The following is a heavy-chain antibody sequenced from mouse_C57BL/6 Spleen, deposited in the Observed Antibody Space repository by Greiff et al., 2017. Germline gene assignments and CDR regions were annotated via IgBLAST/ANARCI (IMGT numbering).Heavy chain of an antibody. V-gene: IGHV1-72*01. D-gene: IGHD1-1*01. J-gene: IGHJ1*03. Sequence: QVQLQQPGAELVKPGASVKLSCKASGYTFTSYWMHWVKQRPGRGLEWIGRIDPNSGGTKYNEKFKSKATLTVDKPSSTAYMQLSSLTSEDSAVYYCARSDYGSSYVGWYSDVWGTGTTVTVSS. CDR1: GYTFTSYW. CDR3: ARSDYGSSYVGWYSDV. CDR2: IDPNSGGT.